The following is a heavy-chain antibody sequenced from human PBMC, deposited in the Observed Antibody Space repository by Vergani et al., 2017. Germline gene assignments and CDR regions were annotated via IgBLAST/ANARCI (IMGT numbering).Heavy chain of an antibody. CDR3: AKAQLLWFGELSITEDY. V-gene: IGHV3-23*04. CDR2: ISGSGGST. J-gene: IGHJ4*02. CDR1: GFTFSSYA. Sequence: EVQLVESGGGLVKPGGSLRLSCAASGFTFSSYAMSWVRQAPGKGLEWVSAISGSGGSTYYADSVKGRFTISRDNSKNTLYLQMNSLRAEDTAVYYCAKAQLLWFGELSITEDYWGQGTLVTVSS. D-gene: IGHD3-10*01.